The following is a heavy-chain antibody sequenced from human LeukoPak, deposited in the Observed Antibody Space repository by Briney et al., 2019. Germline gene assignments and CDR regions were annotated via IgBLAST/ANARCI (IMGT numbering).Heavy chain of an antibody. D-gene: IGHD6-19*01. CDR3: ARLIHAREGIAVAGMGASYVLDAFDI. V-gene: IGHV4-59*08. CDR2: IYYSGST. CDR1: GGSISSYY. J-gene: IGHJ3*02. Sequence: SETLSLTCTVSGGSISSYYWSWIRQPPGKGLEWIGYIYYSGSTNYNPSLKSRVTISVDTSKNQFSLKLSSVTAADTAVYYCARLIHAREGIAVAGMGASYVLDAFDIWGQGTMVTVSS.